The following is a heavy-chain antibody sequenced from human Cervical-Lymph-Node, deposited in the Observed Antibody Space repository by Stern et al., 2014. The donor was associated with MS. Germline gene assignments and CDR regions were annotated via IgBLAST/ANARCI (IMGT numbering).Heavy chain of an antibody. V-gene: IGHV4-59*01. CDR2: IYYSGST. J-gene: IGHJ4*02. D-gene: IGHD4-11*01. CDR3: ARDSLYSKSALDY. Sequence: DQLVGSGPGLVKPSETLSLTCTVSGGSISSYYWSWIRQPPGKGLEWIGYIYYSGSTNYNPSLKSRVTISVDTSKNQFSLKLSSVTAADTAVYYCARDSLYSKSALDYWGQGTLVTVSS. CDR1: GGSISSYY.